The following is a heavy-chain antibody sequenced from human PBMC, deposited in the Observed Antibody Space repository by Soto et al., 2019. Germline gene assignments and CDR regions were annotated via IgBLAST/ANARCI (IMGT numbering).Heavy chain of an antibody. D-gene: IGHD2-15*01. Sequence: SETLSLTCTVSGGSISSSSYYWGWIRQPPGKGLEWIGSIYYSGSTYYKPSLKSRVTISVDTSKNQFSLKLSSVTAAETAVYYCAIRCCGGSCYFFGDFDAFDIWGQGTMVTVSS. CDR3: AIRCCGGSCYFFGDFDAFDI. CDR2: IYYSGST. J-gene: IGHJ3*02. CDR1: GGSISSSSYY. V-gene: IGHV4-39*01.